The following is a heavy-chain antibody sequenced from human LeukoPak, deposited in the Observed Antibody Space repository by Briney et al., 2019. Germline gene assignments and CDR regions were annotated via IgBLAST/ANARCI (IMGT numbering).Heavy chain of an antibody. CDR2: IYTSGST. J-gene: IGHJ6*03. CDR3: ARDWWYYGSGSYETPSKERYYYYYMDV. CDR1: GGSISSYY. D-gene: IGHD3-10*01. Sequence: PSETLSLTCTVSGGSISSYYWSWIRQPAGKGLEWIGRIYTSGSTNYNPSLKSRVTMSVDTSKNQFSLELSSVTAADTAVYYCARDWWYYGSGSYETPSKERYYYYYMDVWGKGTTVTVSS. V-gene: IGHV4-4*07.